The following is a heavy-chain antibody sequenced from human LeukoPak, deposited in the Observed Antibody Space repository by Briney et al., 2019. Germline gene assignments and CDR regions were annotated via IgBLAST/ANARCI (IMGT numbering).Heavy chain of an antibody. CDR3: ARDPEGIEMAKDPYFDY. D-gene: IGHD5-24*01. CDR1: GYTFTGYY. Sequence: GASVKVSCKASGYTFTGYYMHWVRQAPGQGLEWMGWINPNSGGTNYAQKFQGRVTMTRDTSISTAYMELSRLRSDDTAVYYCARDPEGIEMAKDPYFDYWGQGTLVTVSS. V-gene: IGHV1-2*02. CDR2: INPNSGGT. J-gene: IGHJ4*02.